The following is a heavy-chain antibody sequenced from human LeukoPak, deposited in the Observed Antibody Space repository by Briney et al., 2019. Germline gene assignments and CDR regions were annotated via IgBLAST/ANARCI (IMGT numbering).Heavy chain of an antibody. J-gene: IGHJ4*02. CDR2: IIPIFGTA. CDR3: ARDNDSRDPPHFDY. CDR1: GGTFSSYA. V-gene: IGHV1-69*01. Sequence: SVKVSCKASGGTFSSYAISWVRQAPGQGLEWMGGIIPIFGTANYAQKFQGRVTITADESTSTAYMELSSLRSDDTAVYYCARDNDSRDPPHFDYWGQGTLVTVSS. D-gene: IGHD3-16*01.